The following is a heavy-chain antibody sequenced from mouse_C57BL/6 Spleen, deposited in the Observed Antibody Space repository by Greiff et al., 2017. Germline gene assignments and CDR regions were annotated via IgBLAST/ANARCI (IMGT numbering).Heavy chain of an antibody. Sequence: VHLVESGPGLVQPSQSLSITCTVSGFSLTNYGVHWVRQSPGKGLEWLGVIWSGGSTDYNAAFISRLSISKDNSKSQVFFKMNILQAADTAIYYCTRRITTVDYAIDYWSQGTSVTVSS. CDR2: IWSGGST. J-gene: IGHJ4*01. D-gene: IGHD1-1*01. V-gene: IGHV2-2*01. CDR1: GFSLTNYG. CDR3: TRRITTVDYAIDY.